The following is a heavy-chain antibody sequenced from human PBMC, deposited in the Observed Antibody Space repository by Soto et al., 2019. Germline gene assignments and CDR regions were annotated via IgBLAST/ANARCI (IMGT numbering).Heavy chain of an antibody. D-gene: IGHD3-22*01. V-gene: IGHV3-30-3*01. CDR1: GFTFSSYA. CDR3: VRSNTYYYDSSGYDAFDI. J-gene: IGHJ3*02. CDR2: ISYDGSNK. Sequence: QVQLVESGGGVVQPGRSLRLSCAASGFTFSSYAMHWVRQAPGKGLEWVAVISYDGSNKYYADSVKGRFTISRDNSKNTLYLQMNSMRAEDTAVYYCVRSNTYYYDSSGYDAFDIWGQGTMVTVSS.